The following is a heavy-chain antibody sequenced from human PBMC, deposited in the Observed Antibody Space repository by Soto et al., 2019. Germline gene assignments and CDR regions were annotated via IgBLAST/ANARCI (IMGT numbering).Heavy chain of an antibody. CDR1: GGSISSSSYY. CDR2: IYYSGST. D-gene: IGHD6-13*01. V-gene: IGHV4-39*01. CDR3: ARTIAAAGTRWFDP. Sequence: SKTLSLTCTVSGGSISSSSYYWGWIRQPPGKGLEWIGSIYYSGSTYYNPSLKSRVTISVDTSKNQFSLKLSSVTAADTAVYYCARTIAAAGTRWFDPWGQGTLVTVSS. J-gene: IGHJ5*02.